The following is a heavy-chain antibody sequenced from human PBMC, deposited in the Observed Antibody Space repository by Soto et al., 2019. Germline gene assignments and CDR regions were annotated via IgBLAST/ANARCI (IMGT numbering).Heavy chain of an antibody. J-gene: IGHJ6*02. CDR1: GYTFTIYG. D-gene: IGHD5-12*01. CDR3: ARGLGYSGDLRMVA. V-gene: IGHV1-18*01. Sequence: ASVKVSCKASGYTFTIYGINWVRQAPGQGLEWMGWISPDNGNTNYAQKLQGRVTMTTDTSTSTAYMELRSLRSDDTAVYYCARGLGYSGDLRMVAWGQGSTVTVS. CDR2: ISPDNGNT.